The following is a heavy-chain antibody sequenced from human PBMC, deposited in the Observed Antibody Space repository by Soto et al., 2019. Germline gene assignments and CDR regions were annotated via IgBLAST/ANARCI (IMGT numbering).Heavy chain of an antibody. D-gene: IGHD6-19*01. CDR3: ARDRKWSSGITFYYYYGMDV. CDR1: GDSVSSNSAA. V-gene: IGHV6-1*01. J-gene: IGHJ6*02. CDR2: TYYRSKWYN. Sequence: SQTLSITCAISGDSVSSNSAAWNWIRQSPSRGLEWLGRTYYRSKWYNDYAVSVKSRITINPDTSKNQFSLQLNSVTPEDTAVYYCARDRKWSSGITFYYYYGMDVWGQGTTVTVSS.